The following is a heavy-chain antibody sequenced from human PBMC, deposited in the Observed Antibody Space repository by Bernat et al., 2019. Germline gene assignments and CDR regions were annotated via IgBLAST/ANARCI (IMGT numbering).Heavy chain of an antibody. J-gene: IGHJ4*02. CDR3: ARLLRSLYYFDY. CDR1: GGSISSSSYY. CDR2: CYYSGST. V-gene: IGHV4-39*01. Sequence: QLQLQESGPGLVKPSETLSLTCTVSGGSISSSSYYWGWIRQPPGKGLEWIGSCYYSGSTYYNPSLKSRVTISVDTSKNQFSLKLSSVTAADTAVYYCARLLRSLYYFDYWGQGTLVTVSS. D-gene: IGHD3-3*01.